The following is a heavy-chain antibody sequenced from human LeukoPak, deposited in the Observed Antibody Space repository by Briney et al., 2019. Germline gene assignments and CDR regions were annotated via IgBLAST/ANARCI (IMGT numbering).Heavy chain of an antibody. V-gene: IGHV4-39*01. Sequence: SETLSLTCTVSGGSISSSSYYWGWIRQPPGKGLEWIGSIYYSGSTYYNPSLKSRVTISVDTSKNQFSLKLSSVTAADTAVYYCARQTCYYGSGMQTWGQGTLVTVSS. CDR1: GGSISSSSYY. CDR3: ARQTCYYGSGMQT. D-gene: IGHD3-10*01. CDR2: IYYSGST. J-gene: IGHJ5*02.